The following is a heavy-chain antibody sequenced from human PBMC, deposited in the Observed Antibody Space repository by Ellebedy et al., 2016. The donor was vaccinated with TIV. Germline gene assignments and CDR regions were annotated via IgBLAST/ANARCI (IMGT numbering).Heavy chain of an antibody. CDR2: IYYSGST. CDR1: GGSISSGGYY. V-gene: IGHV4-31*03. CDR3: ARDHGRGSPLDV. D-gene: IGHD2-15*01. Sequence: MPSETLSLTCTVSGGSISSGGYYWSWIRQHPGKGLEWIGYIYYSGSTYYNPSLKSRVTISVDTSKNQFSLKLSSVTAADTAVYYCARDHGRGSPLDVWGQGTTVTVSS. J-gene: IGHJ6*02.